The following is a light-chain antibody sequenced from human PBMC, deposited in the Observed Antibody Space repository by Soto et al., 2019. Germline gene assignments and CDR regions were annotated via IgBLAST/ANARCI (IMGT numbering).Light chain of an antibody. Sequence: EIVLTQSPDTLSLSPGERATLSCTASRSFSSCYLAWYQQKPGQPPRLLIYGAYNTDTGLQDIFSGSGSGTDFTLTISRLEPEDFAVYYCHCQDYGGSSVYTFGQPTNVEI. J-gene: IGKJ2*01. CDR1: RSFSSCY. CDR2: GAY. CDR3: HCQDYGGSSVYT. V-gene: IGKV3-20*01.